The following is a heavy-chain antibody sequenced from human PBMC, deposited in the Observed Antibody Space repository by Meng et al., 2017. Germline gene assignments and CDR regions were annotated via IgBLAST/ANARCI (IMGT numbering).Heavy chain of an antibody. CDR1: GFTFSNAW. D-gene: IGHD3-10*01. CDR3: TTDGSWGYYGSGSYPLPYYYYYGMDV. J-gene: IGHJ6*02. CDR2: IKSKTDGGTT. Sequence: GESLKISWAASGFTFSNAWMSWDRQAPGKGREGVGRIKSKTDGGTTDYAAPVKGRFTISRDDSKNTLYRQMNSLKTEDTTVYYCTTDGSWGYYGSGSYPLPYYYYYGMDVWGQGTTVTVSS. V-gene: IGHV3-15*01.